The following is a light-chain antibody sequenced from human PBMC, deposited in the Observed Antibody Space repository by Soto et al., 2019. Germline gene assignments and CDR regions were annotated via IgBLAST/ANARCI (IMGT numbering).Light chain of an antibody. J-gene: IGKJ5*01. CDR1: QSVSSN. V-gene: IGKV3-15*01. CDR2: DAS. Sequence: EIVMTQSPATLPASSAHIASLSCXASQSVSSNLAWYQQKPGQAPRLLIYDASIRATGIPARFSGSGSGTDFTLTISRLEPEDFAVYYCQQHGTSPITFGQGTRLEIK. CDR3: QQHGTSPIT.